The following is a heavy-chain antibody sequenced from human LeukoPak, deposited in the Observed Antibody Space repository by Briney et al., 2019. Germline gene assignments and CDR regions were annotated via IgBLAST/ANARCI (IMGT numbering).Heavy chain of an antibody. CDR2: ISWNSGSI. CDR3: AKDSDSSGWQTFYYFDY. D-gene: IGHD6-19*01. J-gene: IGHJ4*02. V-gene: IGHV3-9*01. CDR1: GFTFDDYA. Sequence: GGSLRLSCAASGFTFDDYAMHWVRQAPGKGLEWVSGISWNSGSIGYADSVKGRFTISRDNAKNSLYLRMNSLRAEDTALYYCAKDSDSSGWQTFYYFDYWGQGTLVTVSS.